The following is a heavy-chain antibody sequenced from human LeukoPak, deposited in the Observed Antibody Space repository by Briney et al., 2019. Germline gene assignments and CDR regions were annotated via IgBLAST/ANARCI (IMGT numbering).Heavy chain of an antibody. CDR3: ARSIAARPHYYYGMDV. CDR1: GFTFSSYS. D-gene: IGHD6-6*01. J-gene: IGHJ6*02. V-gene: IGHV3-21*01. CDR2: ISSSGSYT. Sequence: KPGGSLRLSCAASGFTFSSYSMNWVRQTPGKGLEWVSSISSSGSYTYYADSVKGRFTISRDNAKNSLYLQMNSLRAEDSAVYYCARSIAARPHYYYGMDVWGQGTTVTVSS.